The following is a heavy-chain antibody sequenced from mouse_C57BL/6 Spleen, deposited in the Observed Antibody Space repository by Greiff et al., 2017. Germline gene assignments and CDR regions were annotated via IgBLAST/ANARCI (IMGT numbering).Heavy chain of an antibody. CDR1: GYTFTDYN. D-gene: IGHD2-2*01. J-gene: IGHJ2*01. CDR2: INPNNGGT. V-gene: IGHV1-18*01. CDR3: ARKIYGYDRGYYFDY. Sequence: VQLQQSGPELVKPGASVKIPCKASGYTFTDYNMDWVKQSHGKSLEWIGDINPNNGGTIYNQKFKGKATLTVDKSSSTAYMELRSLTSEDTAVYYCARKIYGYDRGYYFDYWGQGTTLTVSS.